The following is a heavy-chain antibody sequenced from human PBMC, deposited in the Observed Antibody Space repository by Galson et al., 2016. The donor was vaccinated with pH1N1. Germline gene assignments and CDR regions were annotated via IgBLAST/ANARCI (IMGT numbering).Heavy chain of an antibody. V-gene: IGHV5-51*03. CDR3: ATSASIAGIHFAY. CDR2: IYPYDSDT. D-gene: IGHD1-20*01. J-gene: IGHJ4*02. CDR1: GYRFASQW. Sequence: QSGAEVKKPGESLKISCKGSGYRFASQWIGWVRQMPGKGLEWMGMIYPYDSDTRYSPSFQGQVTISVDKSFSTAYLQWSSLKASDTAMYYCATSASIAGIHFAYWGQGTLVTVSS.